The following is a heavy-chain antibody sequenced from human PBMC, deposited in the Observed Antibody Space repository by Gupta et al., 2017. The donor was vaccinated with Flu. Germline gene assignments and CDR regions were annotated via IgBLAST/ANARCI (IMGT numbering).Heavy chain of an antibody. Sequence: GVGVGWIRQPPGKALEWLALIYWNGDQRYSPSLRSRLTITKDTSKNQVVLTVPNMDPVDTATYYCAHSPDSGYDPYYFDYWGQGTLVTVSS. CDR1: GVG. D-gene: IGHD5-12*01. CDR2: IYWNGDQ. J-gene: IGHJ4*02. V-gene: IGHV2-5*01. CDR3: AHSPDSGYDPYYFDY.